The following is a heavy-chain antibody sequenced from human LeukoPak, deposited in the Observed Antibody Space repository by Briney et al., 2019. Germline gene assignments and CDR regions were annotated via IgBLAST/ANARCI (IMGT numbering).Heavy chain of an antibody. Sequence: WASVKVSCKASGYTFTSYGISWVRQAPGQGLEWMGWISAYNGNTNYAQKLQGRVTMTTDTSTSTAYMELRSLRSDDTAVYYCARDPYDYVWGSYRYTAGYFDYWGQGTLVTVSS. CDR2: ISAYNGNT. D-gene: IGHD3-16*02. CDR1: GYTFTSYG. CDR3: ARDPYDYVWGSYRYTAGYFDY. J-gene: IGHJ4*02. V-gene: IGHV1-18*01.